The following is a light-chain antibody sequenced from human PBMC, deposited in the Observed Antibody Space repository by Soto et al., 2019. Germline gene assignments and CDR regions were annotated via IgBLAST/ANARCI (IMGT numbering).Light chain of an antibody. J-gene: IGKJ4*01. CDR1: QSVSSNY. CDR3: QQYNSWPLT. CDR2: GAS. V-gene: IGKV3-15*01. Sequence: EIVLTQSPGTLSLSPGERATLSCRASQSVSSNYFAWYQQKPGQAPRLLIYGASTRATGIPARFSGSGSGTEFTLTISSLQSEDFAVYYCQQYNSWPLTFGGGTKVDIK.